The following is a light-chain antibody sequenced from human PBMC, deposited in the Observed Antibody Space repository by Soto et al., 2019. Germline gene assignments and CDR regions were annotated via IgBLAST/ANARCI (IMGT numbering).Light chain of an antibody. Sequence: EIVMTQSPATLSVSLGERATLSCRASQSVSSNLAWYQQKPGQAPRLLIYYTSTRAAGIPARFSGHGSGTEFTLTISSLQSEDSAVYYCQQYNHWYTFGQGTKLEI. CDR2: YTS. CDR1: QSVSSN. V-gene: IGKV3-15*01. J-gene: IGKJ2*01. CDR3: QQYNHWYT.